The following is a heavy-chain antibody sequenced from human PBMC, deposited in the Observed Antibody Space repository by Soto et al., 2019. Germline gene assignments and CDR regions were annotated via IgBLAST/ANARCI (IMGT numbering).Heavy chain of an antibody. Sequence: WGSLRLSCAVSGLTFSSYEMNWVRQAPGKGLEWVSYISSSGSTIYYADSVKGRFTISRDNAKNSLYLQMNSLRAEDTAVYYCARAPRGYSYGYDYWGQGTLVTVSS. CDR2: ISSSGSTI. CDR1: GLTFSSYE. CDR3: ARAPRGYSYGYDY. J-gene: IGHJ4*02. V-gene: IGHV3-48*03. D-gene: IGHD5-18*01.